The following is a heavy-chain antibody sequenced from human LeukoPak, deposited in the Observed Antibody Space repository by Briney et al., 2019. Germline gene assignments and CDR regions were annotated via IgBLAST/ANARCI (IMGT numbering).Heavy chain of an antibody. Sequence: ASVKLSVKASGDSTNTYGVAWVRQAPGQGLEWIGWISPYSAYTKYADALQGRVTMTTDTSTTTSYMELRSLRSDDTAVYFCANVAKGRYFFYYMDAWGKGTTVTVS. CDR2: ISPYSAYT. CDR3: ANVAKGRYFFYYMDA. V-gene: IGHV1-18*04. CDR1: GDSTNTYG. J-gene: IGHJ6*03.